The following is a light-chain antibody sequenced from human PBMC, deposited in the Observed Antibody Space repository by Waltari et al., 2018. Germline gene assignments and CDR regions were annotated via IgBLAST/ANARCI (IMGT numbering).Light chain of an antibody. J-gene: IGKJ3*01. CDR2: AAS. V-gene: IGKV1-39*01. Sequence: DIQVTQSPSSLSASVGDRVTITCRASQKIYSYLNWYQQKPGKAPNLLIYAASTLQRGVPSRFSGSGSGTDFTLTIDSLQPEDFATYFCQQSYSTPFTFGPGTKVDIK. CDR3: QQSYSTPFT. CDR1: QKIYSY.